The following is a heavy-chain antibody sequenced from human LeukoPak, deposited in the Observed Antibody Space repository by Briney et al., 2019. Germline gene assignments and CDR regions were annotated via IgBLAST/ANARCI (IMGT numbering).Heavy chain of an antibody. Sequence: GGSLRLSCAASGFTFSSYGMHWVRQAPGKGLEWVTVISYDASNKYYADSVRGRFTISRDNSKNTLYPQMNSLRAEDTAVYYCAKDRGSLAAAGSLNYYFDYWGQGTLVTVSS. CDR3: AKDRGSLAAAGSLNYYFDY. D-gene: IGHD6-13*01. CDR1: GFTFSSYG. V-gene: IGHV3-30*18. CDR2: ISYDASNK. J-gene: IGHJ4*02.